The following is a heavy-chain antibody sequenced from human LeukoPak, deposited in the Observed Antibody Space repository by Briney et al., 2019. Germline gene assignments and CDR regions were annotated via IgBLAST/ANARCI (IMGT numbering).Heavy chain of an antibody. CDR3: ARAGYWTTVVTPGDY. J-gene: IGHJ4*02. CDR1: GYTFTSYG. D-gene: IGHD4-23*01. Sequence: GASVKVSCKASGYTFTSYGISWVRQAPGQGLEWMGRISAYNGNTNYAQKLQGRVTMTTDTSTSTAYMELRSLRSDDTAVYYCARAGYWTTVVTPGDYWGQGTLVTVSS. CDR2: ISAYNGNT. V-gene: IGHV1-18*01.